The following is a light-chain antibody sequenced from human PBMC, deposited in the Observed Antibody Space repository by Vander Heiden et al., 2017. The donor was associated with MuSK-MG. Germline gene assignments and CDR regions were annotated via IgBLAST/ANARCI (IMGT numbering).Light chain of an antibody. V-gene: IGLV3-1*01. CDR2: QDT. CDR3: QAWDTSTVV. J-gene: IGLJ2*01. Sequence: SYELTQPPSVSVSPGLTASITCSGDQLGDKYACWYQQEPGQSPVLVIYQDTKWPSGIPERFSGSNSGNTATLTISGTQAMDEADYYCQAWDTSTVVFGGGTKLTVL. CDR1: QLGDKY.